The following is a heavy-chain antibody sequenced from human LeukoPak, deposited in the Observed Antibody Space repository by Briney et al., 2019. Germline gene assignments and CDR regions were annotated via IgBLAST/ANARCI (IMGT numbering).Heavy chain of an antibody. Sequence: GESLKISCKGSGYSFTSYWINWVRQMPGKGLEWMGRIDPSDSYTNYSPSFQGHATISADKSISTAYLQWSSLKASDTAMYYCASYSSGWFRVAFDIWGQGTMVTVSS. J-gene: IGHJ3*02. CDR2: IDPSDSYT. D-gene: IGHD6-19*01. V-gene: IGHV5-10-1*01. CDR3: ASYSSGWFRVAFDI. CDR1: GYSFTSYW.